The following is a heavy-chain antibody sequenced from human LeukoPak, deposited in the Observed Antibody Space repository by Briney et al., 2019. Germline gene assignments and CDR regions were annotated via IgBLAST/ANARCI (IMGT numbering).Heavy chain of an antibody. Sequence: GSSVTVSCKASGYTFTGYYMHWVRQAHGQGLEWMGWINPNSGGTNYAQNFQGRVTMTRDTSISTAYMELSRLRSDDTAVYYCARDIPYSSSYNYFDYWGQGTLVTVSS. J-gene: IGHJ4*02. CDR1: GYTFTGYY. CDR2: INPNSGGT. CDR3: ARDIPYSSSYNYFDY. V-gene: IGHV1-2*02. D-gene: IGHD6-13*01.